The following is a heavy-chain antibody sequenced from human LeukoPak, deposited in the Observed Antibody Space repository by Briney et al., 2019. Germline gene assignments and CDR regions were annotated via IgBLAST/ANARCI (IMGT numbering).Heavy chain of an antibody. CDR2: IRYDGSNK. J-gene: IGHJ4*02. Sequence: PGGSLRLSCAASGFTFSSYGMHWVRQAPGKGLEWVAFIRYDGSNKYYADSVKGRFTISRDNSKNTVYLQMNSLKAEDTAVYYCARVHYYGSGSYYDMRGPGTLVTVSS. D-gene: IGHD3-10*01. CDR1: GFTFSSYG. CDR3: ARVHYYGSGSYYDM. V-gene: IGHV3-30*02.